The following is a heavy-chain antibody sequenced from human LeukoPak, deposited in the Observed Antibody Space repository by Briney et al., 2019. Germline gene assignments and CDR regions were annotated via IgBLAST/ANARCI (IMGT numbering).Heavy chain of an antibody. CDR3: ARDQRFGIAAVDSWFDP. Sequence: ASVKVSCKASGYTFSTYGINWVRQAPGQGLEWMGWISAYNGHTIYAQMFQGRVTLTTPTSTNTAYMELRSLRSDDTAVYYCARDQRFGIAAVDSWFDPWGQGTLVTVSS. CDR2: ISAYNGHT. CDR1: GYTFSTYG. V-gene: IGHV1-18*01. D-gene: IGHD6-13*01. J-gene: IGHJ5*02.